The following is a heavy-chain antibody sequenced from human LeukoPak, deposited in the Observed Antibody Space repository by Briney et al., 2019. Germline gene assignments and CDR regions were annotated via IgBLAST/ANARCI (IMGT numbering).Heavy chain of an antibody. V-gene: IGHV3-30*02. D-gene: IGHD3-22*01. CDR3: ARAVDKGTGYYMDF. J-gene: IGHJ4*02. Sequence: GGSLRLSCAASGFTFSHHGVHWVRQAPGKGLEWEAFILYDGSKKYYVDSVKGRFTISRDNSKNALSLQMNSLRPEDTAIYYCARAVDKGTGYYMDFWGQGTLVTVSS. CDR1: GFTFSHHG. CDR2: ILYDGSKK.